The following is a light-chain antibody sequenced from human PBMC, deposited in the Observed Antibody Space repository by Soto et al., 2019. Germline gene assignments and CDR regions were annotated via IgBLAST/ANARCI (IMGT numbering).Light chain of an antibody. Sequence: PGETATLSCRASQTVNSDYLAWFQQRPGQAPRLLIFATSRRATDIPDRFSGSGPGTDFTLAIRRLEPEDFAVYYCHQFGYSPRTFGQGTKVDIK. J-gene: IGKJ1*01. CDR1: QTVNSDY. CDR3: HQFGYSPRT. V-gene: IGKV3-20*01. CDR2: ATS.